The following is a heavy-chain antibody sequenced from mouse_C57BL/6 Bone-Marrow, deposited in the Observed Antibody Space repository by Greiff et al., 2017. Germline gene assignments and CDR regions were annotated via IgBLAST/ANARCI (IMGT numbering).Heavy chain of an antibody. CDR1: GFTFSSYG. V-gene: IGHV5-6*02. CDR3: EKHDCYGSSYESAGYFGY. J-gene: IGHJ2*01. Sequence: EVKLVESGGDLVKPGGSLKLSCAASGFTFSSYGMSWVRQTPDKRLEWVATISSGGSYTNYPDSVKGRFTISRENAKNTLYLKMSSLKSEDTPMYHCEKHDCYGSSYESAGYFGYWGQGTTLTVSS. CDR2: ISSGGSYT. D-gene: IGHD1-1*01.